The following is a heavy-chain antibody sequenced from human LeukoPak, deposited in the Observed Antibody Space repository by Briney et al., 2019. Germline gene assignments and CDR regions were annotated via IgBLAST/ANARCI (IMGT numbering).Heavy chain of an antibody. CDR1: GFTFSSYS. CDR2: ISSSSSYI. J-gene: IGHJ4*02. D-gene: IGHD6-19*01. V-gene: IGHV3-21*01. CDR3: ARGSSSVWYDY. Sequence: PGGSLRLSCAASGFTFSSYSMTWVRQAPGKGLEWVSYISSSSSYIHYADSVKGRFTISRDNAKNSLYLQLNSLRAEDTAVYYCARGSSSVWYDYWGQGTLVTVSS.